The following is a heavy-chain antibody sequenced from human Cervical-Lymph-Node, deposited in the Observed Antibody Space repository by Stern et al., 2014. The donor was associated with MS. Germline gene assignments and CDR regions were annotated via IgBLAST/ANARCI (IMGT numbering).Heavy chain of an antibody. CDR3: ARDRNGMDV. CDR2: IGIAGDT. CDR1: GFTFSSYD. J-gene: IGHJ6*02. Sequence: EVQLLQSGGGLVQPGGSLRLSCAASGFTFSSYDMHWVRQATGKGLEWVSAIGIAGDTHYPGSVKGRFTISRENAKNSLYLQMNSMRVGDTAVYYCARDRNGMDVWGQGTTVTVSS. V-gene: IGHV3-13*01.